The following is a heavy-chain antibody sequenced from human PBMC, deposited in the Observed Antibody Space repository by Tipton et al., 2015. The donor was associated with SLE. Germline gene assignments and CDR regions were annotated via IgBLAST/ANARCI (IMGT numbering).Heavy chain of an antibody. J-gene: IGHJ4*02. D-gene: IGHD4-23*01. V-gene: IGHV3-73*01. Sequence: SLRLSCAASGFTFSGSAMHWVRQASGKGLEWVGHIGSKANNYATPFAASVEGRFSISRNDSTNTASLQMNSLKTEDTAVYYCAKSYNGGHSGSRDSGGQGTLVTVSS. CDR1: GFTFSGSA. CDR2: IGSKANNYAT. CDR3: AKSYNGGHSGSRDS.